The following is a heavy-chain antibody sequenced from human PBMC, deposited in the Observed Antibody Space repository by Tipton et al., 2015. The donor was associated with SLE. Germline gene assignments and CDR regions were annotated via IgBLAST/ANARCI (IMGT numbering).Heavy chain of an antibody. CDR2: IDSGGANT. D-gene: IGHD5-18*01. Sequence: GSLRLSCTASGFTFSSFSMSWVRQAPGKGLDWVSAIDSGGANTFYGESVKGRFTISRDNSKNTLYLEMNGLRAEGTASYYCARRHGYTYGYRYFYYYMDVWGKGTTVTVSS. CDR3: ARRHGYTYGYRYFYYYMDV. CDR1: GFTFSSFS. V-gene: IGHV3-23*01. J-gene: IGHJ6*03.